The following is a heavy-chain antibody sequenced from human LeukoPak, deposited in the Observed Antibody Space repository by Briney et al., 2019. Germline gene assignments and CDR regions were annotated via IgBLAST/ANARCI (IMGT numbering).Heavy chain of an antibody. V-gene: IGHV3-21*01. Sequence: GGSLRLSCAASGFTFSGYSMNWVREAPGKGLEWVSSISSSSSYIYYADSVKGRFTISRDNAKNSLYLQMNCLRAEDTAVYYCASGVVPAATLDYWGQGTLVTVSS. J-gene: IGHJ4*02. D-gene: IGHD2-2*01. CDR2: ISSSSSYI. CDR1: GFTFSGYS. CDR3: ASGVVPAATLDY.